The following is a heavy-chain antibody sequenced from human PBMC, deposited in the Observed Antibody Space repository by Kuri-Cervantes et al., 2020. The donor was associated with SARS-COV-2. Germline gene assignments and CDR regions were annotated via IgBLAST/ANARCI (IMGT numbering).Heavy chain of an antibody. CDR3: AKQADLYYDILTGYYGSWYFDL. Sequence: GGSLRLSCAASGFTFDDYAMHWVRQAPGKGLEWVSGISWNSGSIGYADSVKGRFTISRDNSKNTLYLQMNSLRAEDTAVYYCAKQADLYYDILTGYYGSWYFDLWGRGTLVTVSS. CDR1: GFTFDDYA. V-gene: IGHV3-9*01. J-gene: IGHJ2*01. CDR2: ISWNSGSI. D-gene: IGHD3-9*01.